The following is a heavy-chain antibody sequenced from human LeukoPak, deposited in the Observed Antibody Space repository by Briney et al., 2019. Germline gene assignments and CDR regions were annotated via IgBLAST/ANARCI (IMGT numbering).Heavy chain of an antibody. CDR2: ISAYNGNT. J-gene: IGHJ4*02. V-gene: IGHV1-18*01. CDR1: GYTFTSYG. Sequence: ASVKVSCKASGYTFTSYGISWVRQAPGQGLEWMGWISAYNGNTNYAQKLQGRVTMTTDTSTSTAYMELRSLRSDDTAVYYCARDLGDRYDILTGGGGFDYWGQGTLVTVSS. D-gene: IGHD3-9*01. CDR3: ARDLGDRYDILTGGGGFDY.